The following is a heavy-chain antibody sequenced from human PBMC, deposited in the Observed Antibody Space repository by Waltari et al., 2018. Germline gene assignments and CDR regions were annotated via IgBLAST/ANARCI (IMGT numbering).Heavy chain of an antibody. V-gene: IGHV1-46*01. CDR3: ARPEDGGYSWFDY. CDR1: GFTFSSYG. J-gene: IGHJ5*01. D-gene: IGHD5-12*01. Sequence: QVQLVESGGGVVQPGRSLRLSCAASGFTFSSYGMHWVSQAPGKGVEWMGKINPSGGSTSYAQKFQGRGTMTRDTSTSTVYMELSSLRSEDTAVYYCARPEDGGYSWFDYWGQGTLVTVSS. CDR2: INPSGGST.